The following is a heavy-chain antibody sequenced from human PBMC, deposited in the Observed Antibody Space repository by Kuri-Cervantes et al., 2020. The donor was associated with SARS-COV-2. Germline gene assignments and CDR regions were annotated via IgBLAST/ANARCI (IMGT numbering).Heavy chain of an antibody. Sequence: GESLKISCAASGFTFSNAWMSWVRQAPGKGLEWVGRIKSKTDGGTTDYAAPVKGRFTISRDDSKNTLYLQMNSLKTEDTAVDYCTTTEGHYDFWSGPPSWYFDYWGQGTLVTVSS. J-gene: IGHJ4*02. V-gene: IGHV3-15*01. CDR3: TTTEGHYDFWSGPPSWYFDY. CDR1: GFTFSNAW. D-gene: IGHD3-3*01. CDR2: IKSKTDGGTT.